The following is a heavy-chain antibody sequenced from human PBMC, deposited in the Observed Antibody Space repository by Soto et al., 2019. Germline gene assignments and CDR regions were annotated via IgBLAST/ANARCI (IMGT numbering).Heavy chain of an antibody. CDR1: GGSISSYY. J-gene: IGHJ4*02. V-gene: IGHV4-59*01. D-gene: IGHD3-22*01. CDR2: IYYSGST. Sequence: SETLSLTCTVSGGSISSYYWSWIRQPPGKGLEWIGYIYYSGSTNYNPSLKSRVTISVDTSKNQFSLKLSSVTAADTAVYYVARDYYDSSGYYFDYWGPATLLTVS. CDR3: ARDYYDSSGYYFDY.